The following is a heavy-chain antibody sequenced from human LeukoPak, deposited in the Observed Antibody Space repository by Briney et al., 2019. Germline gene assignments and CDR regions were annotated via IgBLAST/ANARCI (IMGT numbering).Heavy chain of an antibody. CDR2: IYYSGST. Sequence: SETLSLTCTVSGGSISSYYWSWIRQPPGKGLEWIGYIYYSGSTNYNPSLKSRVTISVDTSKNQFSLKLTSVTAADTAVYYCARGRPGRDGYNYFDYWGQGTLVTVSS. CDR1: GGSISSYY. CDR3: ARGRPGRDGYNYFDY. D-gene: IGHD5-24*01. V-gene: IGHV4-59*01. J-gene: IGHJ4*02.